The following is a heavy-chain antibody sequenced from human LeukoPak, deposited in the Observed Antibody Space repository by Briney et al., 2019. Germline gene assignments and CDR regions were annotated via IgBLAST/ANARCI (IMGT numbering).Heavy chain of an antibody. V-gene: IGHV4-4*07. CDR3: ARNDYSDSNSDYFDY. CDR1: GGSISSYY. J-gene: IGHJ4*02. CDR2: IYTSGST. D-gene: IGHD4-11*01. Sequence: SETLSLTCTVSGGSISSYYWSWIRQPAGKGLEWIGRIYTSGSTNYNPSLKSRVTMSADTSNNQLSLKLSSVTAADTAVYYCARNDYSDSNSDYFDYWGQGILVTVSS.